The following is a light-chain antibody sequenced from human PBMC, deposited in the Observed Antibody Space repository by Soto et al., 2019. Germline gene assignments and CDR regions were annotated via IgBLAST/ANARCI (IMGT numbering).Light chain of an antibody. V-gene: IGKV3-11*01. CDR1: QSVSSY. Sequence: EIVLTQSPATLSLSPGEGATLSCRASQSVSSYLAWYQQKPGQAPRLLVYDASNRATGIPTRFSGSGSGTDFTLTISNLEPEDFAVYYCQQHISWPLTFGGGTKVDIK. CDR2: DAS. CDR3: QQHISWPLT. J-gene: IGKJ4*01.